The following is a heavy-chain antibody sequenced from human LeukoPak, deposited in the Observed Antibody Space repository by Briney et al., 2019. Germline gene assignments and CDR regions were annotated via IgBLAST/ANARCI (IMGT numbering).Heavy chain of an antibody. J-gene: IGHJ6*02. CDR2: IIPILGIA. V-gene: IGHV1-69*04. D-gene: IGHD6-13*01. CDR1: GGTFSSYA. Sequence: SVKVSCKASGGTFSSYAISWVRQAPRQGLEWMGRIIPILGIANYAQKFQGRVTITADKSTSTAYMELSSLRSEDTAVYYCASPKGSSSWYRSPYYYYGMDVWGQGTTVTVSS. CDR3: ASPKGSSSWYRSPYYYYGMDV.